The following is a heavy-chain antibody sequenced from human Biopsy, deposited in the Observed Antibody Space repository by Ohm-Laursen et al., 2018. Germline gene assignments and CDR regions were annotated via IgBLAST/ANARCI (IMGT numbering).Heavy chain of an antibody. CDR2: INQAGTT. D-gene: IGHD2-15*01. J-gene: IGHJ4*02. CDR1: GKTFSDYQ. Sequence: GTLSLTCSVFGKTFSDYQWSWIRQPPGKGLEWIGQINQAGTTNYNPSLKSRVSISADASKYEFSLGLTSVTAADTAVYLCGNEVHGRDYWGLGAQVTVSS. CDR3: GNEVHGRDY. V-gene: IGHV4-34*08.